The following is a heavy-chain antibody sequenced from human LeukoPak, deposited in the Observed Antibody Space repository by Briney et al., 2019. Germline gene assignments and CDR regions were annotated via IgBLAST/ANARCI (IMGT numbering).Heavy chain of an antibody. CDR3: ARLTRSTMVRGVINPFDP. V-gene: IGHV3-23*01. D-gene: IGHD3-10*01. CDR2: ISGSGGST. J-gene: IGHJ5*02. Sequence: PGGSLRLSCAASGFTFSSYGMHWVRQAPGKGLEWVSAISGSGGSTYYADSVKGRFTISRDNSKNTLYLQMNSLRAEDTAVYYCARLTRSTMVRGVINPFDPWGQGTLVTVSS. CDR1: GFTFSSYG.